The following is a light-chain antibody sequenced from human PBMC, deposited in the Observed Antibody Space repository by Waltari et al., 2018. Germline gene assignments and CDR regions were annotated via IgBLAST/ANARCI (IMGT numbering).Light chain of an antibody. CDR2: DVS. CDR1: SSDVGGYNY. V-gene: IGLV2-14*03. J-gene: IGLJ2*01. CDR3: SSYISSSTLEL. Sequence: QSALTQPASVSGSPGQSITISCTVTSSDVGGYNYVSWYQQHPGKAPKLMHYDVSNRPHGVSNRFSDPKSGNTASRAISGLQAEDEAEYYCSSYISSSTLELFGGGTSLTVL.